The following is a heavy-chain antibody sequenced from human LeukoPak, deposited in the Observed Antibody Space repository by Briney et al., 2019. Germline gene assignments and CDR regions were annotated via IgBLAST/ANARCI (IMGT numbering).Heavy chain of an antibody. CDR2: IYYSGST. V-gene: IGHV4-30-4*01. CDR1: GGSISSGDYY. Sequence: SQTLSLTCTVSGGSISSGDYYWSWIRQPPGKGLEWIGYIYYSGSTYYNPSLKSRVTISVDTSKNQFSLKLSSVTAADTAVYYCARDLLNEGNHLDYWGQGTLVTVSS. CDR3: ARDLLNEGNHLDY. J-gene: IGHJ4*02. D-gene: IGHD4-23*01.